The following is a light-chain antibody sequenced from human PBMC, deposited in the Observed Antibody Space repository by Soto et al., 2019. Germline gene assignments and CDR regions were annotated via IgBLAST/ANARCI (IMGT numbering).Light chain of an antibody. CDR1: SSDVGAYDF. CDR3: SSYTTSSTRV. J-gene: IGLJ1*01. CDR2: EVR. Sequence: QSALTQPASVSGSPGQSITISCTGTSSDVGAYDFVSWYQQHPDKAPKLMIYEVRNRPSGVSNRFSGSKSVNTATLTISGLQDEDEADYYCSSYTTSSTRVFGTGTKVTVL. V-gene: IGLV2-14*03.